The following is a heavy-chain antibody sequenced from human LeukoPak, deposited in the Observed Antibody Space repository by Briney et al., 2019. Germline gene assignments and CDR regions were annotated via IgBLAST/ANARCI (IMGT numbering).Heavy chain of an antibody. Sequence: GGSLRLSCVASGFTFSSYSMNWVRQAPGKGLEWVSRINTDGSSTSYADSVKGRFTISRDNAKNTLYLQMNSLRAEDTAVYYCAREDSLWFGEVIDYWGQGTLVTVSS. D-gene: IGHD3-10*01. V-gene: IGHV3-74*01. CDR2: INTDGSST. CDR3: AREDSLWFGEVIDY. J-gene: IGHJ4*02. CDR1: GFTFSSYS.